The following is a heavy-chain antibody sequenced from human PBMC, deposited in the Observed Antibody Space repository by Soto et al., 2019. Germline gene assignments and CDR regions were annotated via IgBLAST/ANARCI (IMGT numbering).Heavy chain of an antibody. CDR2: VHSSGGT. D-gene: IGHD2-15*01. Sequence: LSLTCTVSHGSITSGDYFWAWIRQPPGKGLEFIGSVHSSGGTYYSPSLKSRASISIDKSRNQFSLKLTSVNAGDTAVYFCASVVVGATRQTGSDHWGQGTLVTVSS. J-gene: IGHJ4*02. CDR3: ASVVVGATRQTGSDH. CDR1: HGSITSGDYF. V-gene: IGHV4-39*01.